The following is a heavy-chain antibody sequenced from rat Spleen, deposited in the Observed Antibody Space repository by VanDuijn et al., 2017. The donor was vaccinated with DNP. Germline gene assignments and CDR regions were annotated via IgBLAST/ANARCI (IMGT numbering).Heavy chain of an antibody. CDR1: GFTFSNYD. J-gene: IGHJ2*01. CDR2: ISYDGGTT. V-gene: IGHV5-22*01. D-gene: IGHD4-3*01. Sequence: EVQLVESGGGLVQPGRSLKLSCVVSGFTFSNYDMAWVRQAPTKGLEWVAYISYDGGTTYHGDSVRGRFTISRDIATSTLYLQMNSLRSEDMATYYCARWYNSGYYFDYWGQGVMVTVSS. CDR3: ARWYNSGYYFDY.